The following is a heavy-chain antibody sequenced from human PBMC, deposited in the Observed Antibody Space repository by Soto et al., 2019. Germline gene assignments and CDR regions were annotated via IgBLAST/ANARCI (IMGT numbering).Heavy chain of an antibody. V-gene: IGHV4-31*03. CDR1: GGTISSGGYY. CDR2: IYYSGST. D-gene: IGHD5-12*01. Sequence: PSETLSLTCTVSGGTISSGGYYWSWIRQHPGKGLEWIGYIYYSGSTYYNPSLKSRVTISVDTSKNQFSLKLSSVTAADTAVYYCARDGIARGRDGYNNPPSYYYYYYGMDVWGQGTTVTVSS. CDR3: ARDGIARGRDGYNNPPSYYYYYYGMDV. J-gene: IGHJ6*02.